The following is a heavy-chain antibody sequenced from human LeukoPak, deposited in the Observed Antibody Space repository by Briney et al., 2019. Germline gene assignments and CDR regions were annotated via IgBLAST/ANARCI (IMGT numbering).Heavy chain of an antibody. V-gene: IGHV3-30*02. CDR1: GFTVSSNY. CDR2: IRYDGSNK. J-gene: IGHJ3*02. Sequence: GGSLRLSCAASGFTVSSNYMSWVRQAPGKGLEWVAFIRYDGSNKYYADSVKGRFTISRDNSKNTLYLQMNSLKTEDTAVYYCTSPDGGSARDIWGQGTMVTVSS. D-gene: IGHD1-26*01. CDR3: TSPDGGSARDI.